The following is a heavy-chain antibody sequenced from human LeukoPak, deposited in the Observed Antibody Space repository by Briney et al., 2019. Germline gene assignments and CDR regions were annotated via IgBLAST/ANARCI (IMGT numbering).Heavy chain of an antibody. Sequence: SETLSLTCGVSGGSFSTFYWNWIRQHPGKGLEWIGEINHNGNTNYNPSLKGRVTLSVDKSKNQFSLKLRSVTAADTALYYCGTVAIRAEFHFDHWGQGLLVTVSS. V-gene: IGHV4-34*01. CDR2: INHNGNT. J-gene: IGHJ4*02. D-gene: IGHD3-10*01. CDR3: GTVAIRAEFHFDH. CDR1: GGSFSTFY.